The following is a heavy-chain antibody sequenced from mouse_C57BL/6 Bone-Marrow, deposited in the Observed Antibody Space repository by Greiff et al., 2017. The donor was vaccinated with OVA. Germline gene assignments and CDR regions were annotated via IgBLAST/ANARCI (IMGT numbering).Heavy chain of an antibody. CDR3: ARPRQLRLRFAY. CDR1: GYTFTSYG. Sequence: VQLQQSGAELARPGASVKLSCKASGYTFTSYGISWVKQRTGQGLEWIGEIYPRSGNTYYNEKFKGKATLTADKSSSTAYMELRSLTSEDSAVYFCARPRQLRLRFAYWGQGTLVTVSA. V-gene: IGHV1-81*01. D-gene: IGHD3-2*02. J-gene: IGHJ3*01. CDR2: IYPRSGNT.